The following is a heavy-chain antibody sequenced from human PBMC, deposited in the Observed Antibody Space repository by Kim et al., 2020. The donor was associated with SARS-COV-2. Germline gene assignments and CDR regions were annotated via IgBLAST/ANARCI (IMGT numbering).Heavy chain of an antibody. J-gene: IGHJ6*02. CDR1: GGTFSSYA. CDR3: ARVTYYYDSSGYSNYYYYGMDV. CDR2: IITIFGTA. V-gene: IGHV1-69*13. D-gene: IGHD3-22*01. Sequence: SVKVSCKASGGTFSSYAISWVRQAPGQGLEWMGGIITIFGTANYAQKFQGRVTITADESTSTAYMELSSLRSEDTAVYYCARVTYYYDSSGYSNYYYYGMDVWGQGTTVTVSS.